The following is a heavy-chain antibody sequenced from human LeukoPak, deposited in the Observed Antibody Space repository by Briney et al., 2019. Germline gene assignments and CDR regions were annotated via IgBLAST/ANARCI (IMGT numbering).Heavy chain of an antibody. J-gene: IGHJ5*02. Sequence: GESLKISCKGSGYTFTNYWIAWVRQMPGKGLEWMGNIYPGDSDTKYSPSFQGQVTISADKSISTAYLQWTGLKASDSAIYYCARQPTSWFDPWGQGTLVTVSS. CDR2: IYPGDSDT. V-gene: IGHV5-51*01. CDR3: ARQPTSWFDP. D-gene: IGHD5-24*01. CDR1: GYTFTNYW.